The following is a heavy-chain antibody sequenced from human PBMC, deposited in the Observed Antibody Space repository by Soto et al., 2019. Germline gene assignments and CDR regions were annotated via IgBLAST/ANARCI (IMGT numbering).Heavy chain of an antibody. D-gene: IGHD3-10*01. CDR3: AREGPGSGLDV. V-gene: IGHV3-21*06. Sequence: VGSLRLSCAASGFTFSSYTMNWVRQAPGKGLEWVSSIDGGSVYIYYADSVKGRFTISRDNAKSSLSLQINSLRVEDTAVYYCAREGPGSGLDVWGQGTTVTVSS. CDR1: GFTFSSYT. J-gene: IGHJ6*02. CDR2: IDGGSVYI.